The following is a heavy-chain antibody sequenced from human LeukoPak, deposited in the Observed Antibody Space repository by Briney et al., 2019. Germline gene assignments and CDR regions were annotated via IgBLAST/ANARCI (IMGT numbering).Heavy chain of an antibody. J-gene: IGHJ3*02. V-gene: IGHV3-21*01. Sequence: GGSLRLSCAASGFTFSSYGMSWVRQAPGKGLEWVSSISSSSSYIYYADSVKGRFTISRDNAKNSLYLQMNSLRAEDTAVYYCARTPNDAFDIWGQGTMVTVSS. CDR3: ARTPNDAFDI. CDR1: GFTFSSYG. CDR2: ISSSSSYI.